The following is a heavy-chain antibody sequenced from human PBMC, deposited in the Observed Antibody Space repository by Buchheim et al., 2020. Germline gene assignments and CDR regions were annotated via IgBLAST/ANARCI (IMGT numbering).Heavy chain of an antibody. Sequence: EVQLVESGGGLVQPGGSLRVSCAASGFTFSNSWMGWVRQAPGQGLEWVANIHHDGSETYYADSVKGRFPISRDNAKNSLYLQMNSRRVEDTGLYYCATIRGTFDYWGQGSL. CDR3: ATIRGTFDY. CDR1: GFTFSNSW. J-gene: IGHJ4*02. V-gene: IGHV3-7*01. CDR2: IHHDGSET. D-gene: IGHD3-9*01.